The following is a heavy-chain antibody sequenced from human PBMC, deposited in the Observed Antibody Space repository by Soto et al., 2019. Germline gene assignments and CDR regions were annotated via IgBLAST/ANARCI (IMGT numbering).Heavy chain of an antibody. CDR3: ERHEGGPLPHYGMDV. CDR1: GYSFTSYW. Sequence: PGESLKISCKGSGYSFTSYWIGWVRQMPGKGLEWMGIIYPGDSDTRYSPSFQGQVTISADKSISTAYLQWSSLKASDTAMYYCERHEGGPLPHYGMDVWGQGTTVTVSS. CDR2: IYPGDSDT. J-gene: IGHJ6*02. V-gene: IGHV5-51*01. D-gene: IGHD3-16*01.